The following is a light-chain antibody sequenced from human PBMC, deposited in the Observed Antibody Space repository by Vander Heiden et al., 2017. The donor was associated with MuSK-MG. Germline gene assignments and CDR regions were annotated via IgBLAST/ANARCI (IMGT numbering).Light chain of an antibody. CDR3: QQYDNLPRT. J-gene: IGKJ5*01. V-gene: IGKV1-33*01. CDR2: DAS. Sequence: DIQMTQSPSSLSASVGDRVTITRQASQDISSYLNWYQQKPGKAPKLLIYDASNLETGVPSRFSGSGSGTDFTFTISSLQPEDIATYYCQQYDNLPRTFGQGTRVEIK. CDR1: QDISSY.